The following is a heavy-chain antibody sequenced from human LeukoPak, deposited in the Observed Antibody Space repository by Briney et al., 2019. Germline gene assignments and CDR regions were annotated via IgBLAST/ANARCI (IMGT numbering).Heavy chain of an antibody. J-gene: IGHJ4*02. CDR3: VRGGVTGSGTYYVLN. D-gene: IGHD3-10*01. V-gene: IGHV3-74*01. Sequence: GGSLRLSCAASGFTFSSYWMHWVPQVPGKGLVWVSRINNDGSTTRYADSVKGRFTISRDNAKNTVYLQMNSLRAEDTAVYYCVRGGVTGSGTYYVLNWGQGTLITVSS. CDR1: GFTFSSYW. CDR2: INNDGSTT.